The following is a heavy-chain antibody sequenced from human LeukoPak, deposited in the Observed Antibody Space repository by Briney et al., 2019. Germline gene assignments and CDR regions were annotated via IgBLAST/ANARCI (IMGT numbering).Heavy chain of an antibody. CDR1: RFTFSSYG. V-gene: IGHV3-30*02. D-gene: IGHD6-19*01. CDR3: AKNRDSSDYPRDFDY. Sequence: GGSLRLSCAASRFTFSSYGMHWVGQTPGKGPEWVAFIRHDGSYQQYADSVKGRLTVSRDNSKDTVYLQMNSLRTEDTAVYYCAKNRDSSDYPRDFDYWGQGTLVTVSS. CDR2: IRHDGSYQ. J-gene: IGHJ4*02.